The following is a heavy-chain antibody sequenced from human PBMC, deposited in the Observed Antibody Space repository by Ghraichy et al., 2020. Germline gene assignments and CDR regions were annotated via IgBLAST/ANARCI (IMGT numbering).Heavy chain of an antibody. Sequence: GGSLRLSCVASGFNISDNYMNWVRQAPGKGLEWVSVIYDSGNTDYAASAKGQFTISRDISKNTVYLQMNSPRGEDTARYYCASGWPFDFWGQGTLVTVSS. V-gene: IGHV3-53*01. D-gene: IGHD6-19*01. CDR1: GFNISDNY. CDR2: IYDSGNT. CDR3: ASGWPFDF. J-gene: IGHJ4*02.